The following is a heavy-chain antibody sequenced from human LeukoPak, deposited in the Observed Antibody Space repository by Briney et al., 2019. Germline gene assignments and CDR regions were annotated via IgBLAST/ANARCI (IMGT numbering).Heavy chain of an antibody. D-gene: IGHD3-22*01. CDR2: IIPILGTG. CDR1: GGTFSSYA. Sequence: WVKDSCKACGGTFSSYAISWVRQAPGQGLEWMGGIIPILGTGNYAQMFRGRVTLTADKSTSTRYMELCSLKSEDTDVYYCARDKKLGYDSSGYYSIEYFQHWGQGTLVTVSS. V-gene: IGHV1-69*06. J-gene: IGHJ1*01. CDR3: ARDKKLGYDSSGYYSIEYFQH.